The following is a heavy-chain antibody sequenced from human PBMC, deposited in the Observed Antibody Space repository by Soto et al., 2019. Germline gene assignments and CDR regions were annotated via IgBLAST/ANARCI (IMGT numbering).Heavy chain of an antibody. V-gene: IGHV1-69*01. CDR1: GGTXSSYA. Sequence: VQLVXXXXXVKKPGSSVKVSCKASGGTXSSYAISWVRQAPGQGLEWXGGIIPIFGTANDAQKFQGRVTITADESTSTAYMELSSLRSEDTAVYYCARGNGQPLGGWFDPWGQGTLVTVSS. J-gene: IGHJ5*02. D-gene: IGHD6-13*01. CDR2: IIPIFGTA. CDR3: ARGNGQPLGGWFDP.